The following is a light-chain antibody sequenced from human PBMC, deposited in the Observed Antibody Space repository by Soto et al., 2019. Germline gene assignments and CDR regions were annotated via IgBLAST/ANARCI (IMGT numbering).Light chain of an antibody. V-gene: IGLV2-14*03. CDR2: EVT. CDR3: SSYTSGSML. J-gene: IGLJ3*02. Sequence: QSALAQPASVSGSPGQSIPISCTGTDSDIGRYKYVSWYQQPPGKAPKLILYEVTNRPSGVSDRFSGSKSANPASLTISGLQAEDEADYYCSSYTSGSMLFGGGTKLTVL. CDR1: DSDIGRYKY.